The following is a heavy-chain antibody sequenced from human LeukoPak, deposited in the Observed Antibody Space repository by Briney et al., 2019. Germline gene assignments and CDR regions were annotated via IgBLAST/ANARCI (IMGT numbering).Heavy chain of an antibody. Sequence: SETLSLTCTLSGGSISSGDYYWSWIRQPPGKGLEWIGYIYYSGSTYYNPSLKSRVTISVDTSKNQFSLKLSSVTAADTAVYYCARALDGDYDYGMDVWGQGTTVTVSS. D-gene: IGHD3/OR15-3a*01. J-gene: IGHJ6*02. V-gene: IGHV4-30-4*01. CDR1: GGSISSGDYY. CDR3: ARALDGDYDYGMDV. CDR2: IYYSGST.